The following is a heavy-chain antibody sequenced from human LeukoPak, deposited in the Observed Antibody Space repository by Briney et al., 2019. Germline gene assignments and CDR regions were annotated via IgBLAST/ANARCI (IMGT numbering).Heavy chain of an antibody. Sequence: GGSLRLSCAASGFTFSSYSMNWVRQAPGKGLEWVSYISSSSSTIYYADSVKGRFTISRDNAKNSLYLQMNSLRAEGTAVYYCARDSVYYYDSSGLIDYWGQGTLVTVSS. CDR1: GFTFSSYS. D-gene: IGHD3-22*01. J-gene: IGHJ4*02. V-gene: IGHV3-48*01. CDR3: ARDSVYYYDSSGLIDY. CDR2: ISSSSSTI.